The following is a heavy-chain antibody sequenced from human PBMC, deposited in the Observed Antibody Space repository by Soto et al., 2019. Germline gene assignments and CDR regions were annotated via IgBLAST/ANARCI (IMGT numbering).Heavy chain of an antibody. J-gene: IGHJ4*02. CDR3: AKNYYDSVGYYWAEK. CDR2: ISYDGGNK. CDR1: GCTFSSFG. V-gene: IGHV3-30*18. Sequence: VGSLRLSCAASGCTFSSFGMHWVRQAPGKGLEWVALISYDGGNKYYADSVKGRFTISRDNPKNTLYLQMNSLRADDTAVYFCAKNYYDSVGYYWAEKWGQGTLVRVSS. D-gene: IGHD3-22*01.